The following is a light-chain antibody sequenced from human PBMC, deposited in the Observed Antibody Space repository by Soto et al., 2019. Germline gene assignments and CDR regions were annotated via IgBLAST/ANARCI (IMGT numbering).Light chain of an antibody. CDR2: AAS. J-gene: IGKJ4*01. CDR1: QGINDF. V-gene: IGKV1-16*02. Sequence: DIQMTQSPSSLSASVGDTVTITCRASQGINDFLAWFQQKPGKAPKPLISAASSLQSGVPSKFSGSVSDRDFTLTISSLQPEDSATYYCQQYHSYPVTFGGGTKVEI. CDR3: QQYHSYPVT.